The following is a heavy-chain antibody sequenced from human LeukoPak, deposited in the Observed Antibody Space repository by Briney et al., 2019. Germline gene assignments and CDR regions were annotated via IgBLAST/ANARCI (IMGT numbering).Heavy chain of an antibody. V-gene: IGHV3-33*06. CDR3: AKGELELRPDAFDI. D-gene: IGHD1-7*01. Sequence: GGPLRLSCAASGFTFSSYGKHWVRQAPGKGLEWVAVIWYDGSNKYYADSVKGRFTISRDNSKNTLYLQMNSLRAEDTAVYYCAKGELELRPDAFDIWGQGTMVTVSS. CDR1: GFTFSSYG. CDR2: IWYDGSNK. J-gene: IGHJ3*02.